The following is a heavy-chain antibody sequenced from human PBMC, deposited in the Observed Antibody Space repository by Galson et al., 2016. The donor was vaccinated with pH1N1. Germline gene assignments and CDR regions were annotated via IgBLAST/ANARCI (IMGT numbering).Heavy chain of an antibody. D-gene: IGHD3-3*02. J-gene: IGHJ4*02. Sequence: SLRLSCAASGFTFGAHTMNWVRQAPGKGLEWVASIGDAIFYADSVRGRFTISRDNAKSTLYLQMNSLRAEETSIYYCTRDVPFTSFDYWGQGTLVTVSS. CDR3: TRDVPFTSFDY. CDR1: GFTFGAHT. CDR2: IGDAI. V-gene: IGHV3-21*06.